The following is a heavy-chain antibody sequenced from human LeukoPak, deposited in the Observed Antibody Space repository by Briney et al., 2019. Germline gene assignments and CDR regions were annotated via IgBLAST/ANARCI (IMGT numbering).Heavy chain of an antibody. Sequence: PSETLSLTCTVSDGSISGSRYYWGWFRQPPGKGPEWIGNIYYSGTVYYNPSLKSRVSISVDTSKNQFPLKLSSVTAADTAVYFCARVTKYDNSRNNYYMGVWGKGTTVTVSS. V-gene: IGHV4-39*06. CDR3: ARVTKYDNSRNNYYMGV. CDR1: DGSISGSRYY. CDR2: IYYSGTV. D-gene: IGHD4-17*01. J-gene: IGHJ6*03.